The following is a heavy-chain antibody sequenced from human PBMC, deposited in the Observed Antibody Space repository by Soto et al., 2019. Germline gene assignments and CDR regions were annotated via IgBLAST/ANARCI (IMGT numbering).Heavy chain of an antibody. D-gene: IGHD2-2*01. CDR3: AREGGYCSSTSCYYYYGMDV. V-gene: IGHV1-3*01. CDR1: GYTFTSYA. Sequence: ASVKVSCKASGYTFTSYAMHWVRQAPGQRLEWMGWINAGNVNTKYSQKFQGRVTITRDTSASTAYMELSSLRSEDTAVYYCAREGGYCSSTSCYYYYGMDVWGQGTTVTVSS. CDR2: INAGNVNT. J-gene: IGHJ6*02.